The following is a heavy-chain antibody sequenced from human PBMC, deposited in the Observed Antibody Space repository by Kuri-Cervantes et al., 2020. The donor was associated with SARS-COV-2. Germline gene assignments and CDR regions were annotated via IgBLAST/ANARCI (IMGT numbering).Heavy chain of an antibody. Sequence: ASVKVSCKASGYTFTSCDINWVRQATGQGLEWMGWMNPNSGNTGYAQKFQGRVSMTEDTSTDTAYMELSSLRSEDTAVYYCATEGYSIIIWAFAHWGQGTKVTVSS. CDR2: MNPNSGNT. J-gene: IGHJ3*01. V-gene: IGHV1-8*02. D-gene: IGHD3-22*01. CDR3: ATEGYSIIIWAFAH. CDR1: GYTFTSCD.